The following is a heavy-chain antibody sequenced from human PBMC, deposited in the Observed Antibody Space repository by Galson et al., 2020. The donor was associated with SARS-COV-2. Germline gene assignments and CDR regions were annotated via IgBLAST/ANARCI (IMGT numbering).Heavy chain of an antibody. Sequence: GGSLRLSCSASGFTFQNYGMHWVRQAPGKGLECVSALGTRGTTYYADSVKGRFTISRDNSRNTLYLQMSSLKAEDTAVYYCVRGYCTNGVCLDTYWGQGTLVTVSS. J-gene: IGHJ4*02. CDR1: GFTFQNYG. D-gene: IGHD2-8*01. CDR2: LGTRGTT. CDR3: VRGYCTNGVCLDTY. V-gene: IGHV3-64D*06.